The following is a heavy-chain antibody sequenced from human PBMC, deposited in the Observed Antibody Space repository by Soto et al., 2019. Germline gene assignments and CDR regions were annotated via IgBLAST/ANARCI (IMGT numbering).Heavy chain of an antibody. J-gene: IGHJ3*02. CDR3: ARDDYYDSSGYNRPGAFDI. D-gene: IGHD3-22*01. CDR1: GGSISSSNW. CDR2: IYHSGST. V-gene: IGHV4-4*02. Sequence: PSETLSLTCAVSGGSISSSNWWSWLRQPPGKGLEWIGEIYHSGSTNYNPSLKSRVTISVDKSKNQFSLKLSSVTAADTAVYYCARDDYYDSSGYNRPGAFDIWGQGTMVTVSS.